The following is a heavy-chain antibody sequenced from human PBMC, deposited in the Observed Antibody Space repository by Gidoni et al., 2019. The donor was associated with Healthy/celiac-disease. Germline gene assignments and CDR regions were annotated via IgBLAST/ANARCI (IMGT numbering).Heavy chain of an antibody. Sequence: EVQLLESGGGLVQPGGSLRLSCAASGFTFSSYAMSWVRQAPGKGLEWVSAISGSGGSTYYADSVKGRFTISRDNSKNTLYLQMNSLRAEDTAVYYWAKDPGSSWYDVYYYYGMDVWGQGTTVTVSS. CDR2: ISGSGGST. D-gene: IGHD6-13*01. CDR1: GFTFSSYA. V-gene: IGHV3-23*01. J-gene: IGHJ6*02. CDR3: AKDPGSSWYDVYYYYGMDV.